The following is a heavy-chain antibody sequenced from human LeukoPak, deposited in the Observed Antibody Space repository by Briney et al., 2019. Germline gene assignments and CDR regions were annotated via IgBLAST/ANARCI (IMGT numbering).Heavy chain of an antibody. D-gene: IGHD4-23*01. J-gene: IGHJ4*02. CDR3: AREGWGTVVTRGFDY. V-gene: IGHV3-7*01. CDR2: IKQDGSDK. CDR1: GFTFSSYW. Sequence: GGSLRLSCAASGFTFSSYWMNWVRQAPGKGLEWVANIKQDGSDKYYVDSVKGRFTISRDNAKNSLYVQMNSLRAEDTAVYYCAREGWGTVVTRGFDYWGQGTLVTVSS.